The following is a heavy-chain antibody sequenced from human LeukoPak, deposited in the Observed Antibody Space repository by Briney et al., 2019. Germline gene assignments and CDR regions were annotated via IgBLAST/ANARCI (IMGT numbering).Heavy chain of an antibody. CDR3: ARAYYYDSSGYLFH. CDR2: IIPIFGTA. V-gene: IGHV1-69*13. J-gene: IGHJ4*02. Sequence: ASVKVSCKPSGGTFSSYAISWVRQAPGQGLEWMGGIIPIFGTANYAQKFQGRVTITADESTSTAYMELSSLRSEDTAVYYCARAYYYDSSGYLFHWGQGTLVTVSS. CDR1: GGTFSSYA. D-gene: IGHD3-22*01.